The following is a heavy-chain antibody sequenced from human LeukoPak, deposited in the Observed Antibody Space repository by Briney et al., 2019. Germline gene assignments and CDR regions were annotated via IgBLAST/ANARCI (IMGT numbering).Heavy chain of an antibody. D-gene: IGHD1-7*01. V-gene: IGHV3-23*01. CDR1: GFTLSDYA. J-gene: IGHJ4*02. CDR3: VRGLRGNYDY. Sequence: GGSLRLSCAASGFTLSDYAMAWVRQAPGKGLEWVSSISSSGNAYYADSVKGRFTISRDNSKNTLYLQMNSLRAEDTAVYYCVRGLRGNYDYWGQGTLVTVSS. CDR2: ISSSGNA.